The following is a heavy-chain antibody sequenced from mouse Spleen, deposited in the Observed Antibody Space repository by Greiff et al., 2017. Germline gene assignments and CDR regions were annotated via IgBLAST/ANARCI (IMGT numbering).Heavy chain of an antibody. D-gene: IGHD1-2*01. CDR2: IDPANGNT. CDR1: GFNFKNTY. J-gene: IGHJ2*01. CDR3: ASLAYSLLPFDY. V-gene: IGHV14-3*01. Sequence: DVKLVESVAELVRPGASVKLSCTASGFNFKNTYMHWVKQRPEQGLEWIGRIDPANGNTKYAPKFQGKATITADTSSNTAYLQLSSLTSEDTAIYYCASLAYSLLPFDYWGQGTTLTVSS.